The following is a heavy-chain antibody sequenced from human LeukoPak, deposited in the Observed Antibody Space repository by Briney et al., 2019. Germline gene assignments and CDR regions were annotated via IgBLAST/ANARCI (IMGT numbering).Heavy chain of an antibody. J-gene: IGHJ5*02. V-gene: IGHV1-8*01. Sequence: GASVKVSCKASGYTFTSYDINWVRQATGQGLEWMGWMNPNSGNTGYAQKFQGRVTMTRNTSISTAYMELSSLRSEDTAVYYCARVLPTVPRYCSSTSCNARNWFDPWGQGTLVTVSS. CDR2: MNPNSGNT. CDR3: ARVLPTVPRYCSSTSCNARNWFDP. CDR1: GYTFTSYD. D-gene: IGHD2-2*01.